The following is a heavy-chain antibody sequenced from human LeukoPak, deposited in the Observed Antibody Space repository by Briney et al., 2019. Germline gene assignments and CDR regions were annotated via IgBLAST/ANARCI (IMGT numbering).Heavy chain of an antibody. V-gene: IGHV1-2*02. D-gene: IGHD2-2*01. CDR1: GYTFTGYY. CDR3: ARGAIVVVPAAISGFDI. CDR2: INPNSGGT. J-gene: IGHJ3*02. Sequence: ASVKVSCKASGYTFTGYYMHWVRQAPGQGLEWMGWINPNSGGTNYAQKFQGRVTMTRDTSISTAYMELSRLRSDDTAVYYCARGAIVVVPAAISGFDIWGQGTMVTVSS.